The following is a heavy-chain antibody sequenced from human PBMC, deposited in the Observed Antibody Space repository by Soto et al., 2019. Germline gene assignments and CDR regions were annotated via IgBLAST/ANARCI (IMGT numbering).Heavy chain of an antibody. CDR1: GFSFEKHA. CDR3: SRLPTLVFPAALILAT. CDR2: LNGNGDHT. V-gene: IGHV3-23*01. Sequence: EEQLLESGGDLVRPGGSLKLSCEGAGFSFEKHAMSWVRQAPGKGLEWVAGLNGNGDHTYYAPSGRGRFTTSRDNSKKSVFRQMNSLRADETGVYYCSRLPTLVFPAALILATWGQGTRVTVSS. D-gene: IGHD2-2*01. J-gene: IGHJ5*02.